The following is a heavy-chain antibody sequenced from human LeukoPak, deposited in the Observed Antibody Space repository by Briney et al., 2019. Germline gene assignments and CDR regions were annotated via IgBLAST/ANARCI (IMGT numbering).Heavy chain of an antibody. J-gene: IGHJ5*02. D-gene: IGHD3-9*01. CDR1: GYTFTSYG. CDR3: ARGVFFDWLLEEYNWFDP. Sequence: ASVKVPCKASGYTFTSYGISWVRQAPGQGLEWMGWISAYNGNTNYAQKLQGRVTMTTDTSTSTAYMELRSLRSDDTAVYYCARGVFFDWLLEEYNWFDPWGQGTLVTVSS. CDR2: ISAYNGNT. V-gene: IGHV1-18*04.